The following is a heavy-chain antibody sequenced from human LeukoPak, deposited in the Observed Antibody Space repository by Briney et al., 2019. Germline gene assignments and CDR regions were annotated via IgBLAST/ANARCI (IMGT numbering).Heavy chain of an antibody. CDR2: ISGSSSYI. J-gene: IGHJ4*02. D-gene: IGHD6-13*01. V-gene: IGHV3-21*01. CDR1: GFTFSSYS. CDR3: ARVQPIAAAGYFDY. Sequence: GGSLRLSCAASGFTFSSYSMNWVRQAPGKGLEWVSSISGSSSYIYYADSVKGRFTISRDNAKNSLYLQMNSLRAEDTAVYYCARVQPIAAAGYFDYWGQGTLVTVSS.